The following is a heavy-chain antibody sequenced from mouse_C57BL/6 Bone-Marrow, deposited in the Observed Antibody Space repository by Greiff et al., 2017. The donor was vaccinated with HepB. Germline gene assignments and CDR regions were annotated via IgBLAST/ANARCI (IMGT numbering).Heavy chain of an antibody. CDR2: ISSGSSTI. CDR3: ARRYYGSSGFAY. J-gene: IGHJ3*01. D-gene: IGHD1-1*01. V-gene: IGHV5-17*01. Sequence: EVKLVESGGGLVKPGGSLKLSCAASGFTFSDYGMHWVRQAPEKGLEWVAYISSGSSTIYYADTVKGRFTISRDNAKNTLFLQMTSLRSEDTAMYYCARRYYGSSGFAYWGQGTLVTVSA. CDR1: GFTFSDYG.